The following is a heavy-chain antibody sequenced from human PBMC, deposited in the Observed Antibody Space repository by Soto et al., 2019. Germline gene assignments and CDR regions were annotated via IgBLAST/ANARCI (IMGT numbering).Heavy chain of an antibody. Sequence: SVQVFCKVSGSRFSNYVISWGRQAPGHGLEWLGRIIPIFNSTKYAQSFQGRVTITADKSTSPASLELSSLRSDETAVYYCAREGRGKKAGYNRRVSRGYCGQGSLVT. CDR2: IIPIFNST. V-gene: IGHV1-69*06. J-gene: IGHJ4*02. CDR1: GSRFSNYV. D-gene: IGHD5-12*01. CDR3: AREGRGKKAGYNRRVSRGY.